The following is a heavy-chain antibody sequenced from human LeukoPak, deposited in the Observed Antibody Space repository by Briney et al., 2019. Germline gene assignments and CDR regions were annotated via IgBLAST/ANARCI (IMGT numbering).Heavy chain of an antibody. CDR2: INEDGTDT. Sequence: PGGSLRLSCEDSGFTFHNYGMTWVRQVPGKGLEWVAYINEDGTDTYYVDSVKGRFTISRDNALNSLYLQMNSLRAEDTALYYCAREYDLGLQYYFDYWGQGTLVTVSS. CDR3: AREYDLGLQYYFDY. D-gene: IGHD3-3*01. J-gene: IGHJ4*02. V-gene: IGHV3-7*01. CDR1: GFTFHNYG.